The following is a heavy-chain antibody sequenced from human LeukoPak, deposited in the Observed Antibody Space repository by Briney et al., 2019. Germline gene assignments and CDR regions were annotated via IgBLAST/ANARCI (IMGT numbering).Heavy chain of an antibody. CDR3: ARGGRGEIAY. CDR1: GFTFSSYS. V-gene: IGHV3-7*03. Sequence: PGGSLRLSCAASGFTFSSYSMSWVRQAPGKGLEWVANIKQDGSEKYYVDSVKGRFTISRDNAKNSLYLQMNSLRAEDTAVYYCARGGRGEIAYWGQGTLVTVSS. CDR2: IKQDGSEK. D-gene: IGHD5-24*01. J-gene: IGHJ4*02.